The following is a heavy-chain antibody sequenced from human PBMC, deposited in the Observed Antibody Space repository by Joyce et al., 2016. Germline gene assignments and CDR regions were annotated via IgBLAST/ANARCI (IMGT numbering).Heavy chain of an antibody. CDR3: ATSIKDVYYNFAYPC. Sequence: QVRLQESGPGLVQPSETLSLTCTVSGGSINSGGYYWTWIRQPAGKGLEWIGHISVNGSTDYIPSLVSRATISVDTSKNRFSLMLRSVTAADTAVYFCATSIKDVYYNFAYPCWGQGSRVTVSS. J-gene: IGHJ4*02. CDR1: GGSINSGGYY. D-gene: IGHD3/OR15-3a*01. CDR2: ISVNGST. V-gene: IGHV4-61*02.